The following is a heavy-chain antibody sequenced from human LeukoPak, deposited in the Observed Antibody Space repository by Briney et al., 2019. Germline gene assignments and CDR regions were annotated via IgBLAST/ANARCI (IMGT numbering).Heavy chain of an antibody. CDR1: TDSVRSYY. Sequence: PSETLSLTCTVSTDSVRSYYWSWIRQPAGKGLEWIGRIYVSGSINYNPSLNSRVTMSVDTSKNQFSLKLSSVTAADTAVYYCARIIAASQDVFDIWGQGTMVTVSS. J-gene: IGHJ3*02. CDR3: ARIIAASQDVFDI. V-gene: IGHV4-4*07. D-gene: IGHD6-6*01. CDR2: IYVSGSI.